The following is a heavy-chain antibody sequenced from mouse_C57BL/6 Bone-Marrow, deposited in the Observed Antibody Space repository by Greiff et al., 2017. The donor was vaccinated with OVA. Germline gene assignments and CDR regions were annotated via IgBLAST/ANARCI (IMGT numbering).Heavy chain of an antibody. V-gene: IGHV1-42*01. CDR1: GYSFTGYY. D-gene: IGHD1-1*01. J-gene: IGHJ1*03. Sequence: VQLQQSGPELVKPGASVKISCKASGYSFTGYYMTWVKQSPEKSLEWIGEINPSTGGTTYNQKFKAKATLTVDKSSSTAYMQLRSLTSEDSAVYYCARYSSYGYWYFDVWGTGTTVTVSS. CDR2: INPSTGGT. CDR3: ARYSSYGYWYFDV.